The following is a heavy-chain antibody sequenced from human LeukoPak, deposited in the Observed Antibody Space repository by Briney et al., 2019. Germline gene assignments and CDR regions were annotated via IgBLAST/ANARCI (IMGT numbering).Heavy chain of an antibody. CDR1: EFRFGRDW. J-gene: IGHJ1*01. CDR2: IKQDGSEE. D-gene: IGHD2-2*03. CDR3: ATLDSTKSVF. V-gene: IGHV3-7*01. Sequence: GGSLRLSCVASEFRFGRDWISWVRQAPGKGLEWVACIKQDGSEEYYAGSVRGRFTVSVDNGKNSLYLQMNSLRAEDTARYYCATLDSTKSVFWGRGTAVTVSS.